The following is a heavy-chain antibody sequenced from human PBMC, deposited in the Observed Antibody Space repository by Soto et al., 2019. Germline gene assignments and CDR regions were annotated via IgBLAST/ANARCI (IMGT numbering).Heavy chain of an antibody. Sequence: QVQLVQSGAEVKKPGSSVKFSCKASGGTFSSYAISWVRLAPGQGLEWMGGIIPICGTANYAQKFQGRVTITADESTSTAYMELSSLRSEDTAVYYCGGSSVTFNWFDHWGQGTLVTVSS. V-gene: IGHV1-69*01. J-gene: IGHJ5*02. CDR2: IIPICGTA. CDR1: GGTFSSYA. D-gene: IGHD3-22*01. CDR3: GGSSVTFNWFDH.